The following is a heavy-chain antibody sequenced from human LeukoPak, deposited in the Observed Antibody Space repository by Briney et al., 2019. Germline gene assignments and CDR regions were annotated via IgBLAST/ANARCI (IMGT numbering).Heavy chain of an antibody. V-gene: IGHV4-39*01. CDR1: GGPISSSSYY. CDR2: IYYSGST. J-gene: IGHJ6*03. Sequence: SETLSLTCTVSGGPISSSSYYWGWIRQPPGKGLEWIGSIYYSGSTYYNPSLKSRVTISVDTSKNQFSLKLSSVTAADTAVYYCLRQGVTEIPYYWYYMDVWGKGTTVTISS. CDR3: LRQGVTEIPYYWYYMDV. D-gene: IGHD2-21*02.